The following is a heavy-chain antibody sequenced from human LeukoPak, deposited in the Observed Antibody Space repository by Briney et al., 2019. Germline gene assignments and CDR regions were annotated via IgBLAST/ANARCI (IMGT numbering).Heavy chain of an antibody. CDR1: GYTFTSYD. CDR3: ARDDGRAYYDFWSGYSPFDY. CDR2: IISIFGTA. J-gene: IGHJ4*02. D-gene: IGHD3-3*01. V-gene: IGHV1-69*13. Sequence: SVKVSCKASGYTFTSYDINWVRQAPGQGLEWMGGIISIFGTANYAQKFQGRVTITADESTGTAYMELSSLRSEDTAVYYCARDDGRAYYDFWSGYSPFDYWGQGTLVTVSS.